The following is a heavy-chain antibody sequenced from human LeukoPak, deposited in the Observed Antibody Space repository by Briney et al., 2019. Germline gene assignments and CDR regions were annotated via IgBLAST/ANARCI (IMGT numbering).Heavy chain of an antibody. V-gene: IGHV3-48*03. D-gene: IGHD4-17*01. Sequence: AGGSLRLSCAASGFTFSSYEMNWVRQAPGKGLEWVSYISGSGSIIYYADSVKGRFTISRDNPKNTLYLQMNSPRAEDTAIYYCAKDRGDYTNWFDPWGQGTLVTVSS. CDR3: AKDRGDYTNWFDP. CDR1: GFTFSSYE. CDR2: ISGSGSII. J-gene: IGHJ5*02.